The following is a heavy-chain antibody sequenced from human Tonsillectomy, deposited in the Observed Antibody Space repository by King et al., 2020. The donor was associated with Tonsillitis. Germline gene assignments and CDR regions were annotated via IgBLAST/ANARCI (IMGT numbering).Heavy chain of an antibody. CDR3: TTVYIVAHDAFDM. J-gene: IGHJ3*02. CDR1: GFTFSGSA. CDR2: IRTKANSYAT. V-gene: IGHV3-73*02. Sequence: VQLVESGGGLVQPGGSLKLSCAASGFTFSGSAMHWVRQASGKGLEWVGRIRTKANSYATAYAASVKGRFTISRDDSKNTAYLQMSSLKTEDAAVYYCTTVYIVAHDAFDMGGQGTMVTVSS. D-gene: IGHD5-12*01.